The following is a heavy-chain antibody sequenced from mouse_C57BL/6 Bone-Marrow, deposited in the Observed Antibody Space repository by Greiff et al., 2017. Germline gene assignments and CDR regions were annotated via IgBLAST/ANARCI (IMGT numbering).Heavy chain of an antibody. J-gene: IGHJ3*01. D-gene: IGHD2-4*01. CDR1: GYTFTSYW. CDR3: ARDDDCDLFAY. CDR2: IDPSDSYT. Sequence: VQLQQSGAELVRPGTSVKLSCKASGYTFTSYWMHWVKQRPGQGLEWIGVIDPSDSYTNYNQKFKGKATLTADKSSSTAYMQLSSLTSEDSAVYYCARDDDCDLFAYWGQGTLVTVSA. V-gene: IGHV1-59*01.